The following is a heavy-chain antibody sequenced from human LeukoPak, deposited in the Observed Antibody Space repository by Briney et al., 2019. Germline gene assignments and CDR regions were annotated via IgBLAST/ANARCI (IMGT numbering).Heavy chain of an antibody. CDR2: IYYSGST. D-gene: IGHD3-22*01. CDR1: GGSISSYY. CDR3: ARHPRVYYYDSSGTNWYFDL. V-gene: IGHV4-59*08. J-gene: IGHJ2*01. Sequence: SETLSLTCTVPGGSISSYYWSWIRQPPGKGLEWIGYIYYSGSTNYNPSLKSRVTISVDTSKNQFSLKLSSVTAADTAVYYCARHPRVYYYDSSGTNWYFDLWGRGTLVTVSS.